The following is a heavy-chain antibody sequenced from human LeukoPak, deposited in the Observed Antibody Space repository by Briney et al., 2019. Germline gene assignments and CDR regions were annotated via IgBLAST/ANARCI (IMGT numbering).Heavy chain of an antibody. CDR1: GFTFSSYG. CDR2: ISYDGSYK. J-gene: IGHJ6*03. CDR3: AKDGYSGSYYYYYYYMDV. Sequence: GGSLRLSCAASGFTFSSYGIHWVRQAPGKGLEWVALISYDGSYKYYADSVKGRFTISRDNSKNTLYLQMNSLRAEDTAVYYCAKDGYSGSYYYYYYYMDVWGKGTTVTISS. D-gene: IGHD1-26*01. V-gene: IGHV3-30*12.